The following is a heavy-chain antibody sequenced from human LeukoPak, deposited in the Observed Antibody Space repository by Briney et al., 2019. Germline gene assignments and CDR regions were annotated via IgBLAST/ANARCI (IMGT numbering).Heavy chain of an antibody. V-gene: IGHV3-48*03. D-gene: IGHD6-19*01. Sequence: GSLRLSCAASGFTFSSYEMNWVRQAPGKGLEWVSYISSSGSTIYYADSVKGRFTISRDNAKNSLYLQMNSLRAEDTAVYYCAREALGIAVAGTQPSETTAYYYYYGMDVWGQGTTVTVSS. CDR2: ISSSGSTI. J-gene: IGHJ6*02. CDR3: AREALGIAVAGTQPSETTAYYYYYGMDV. CDR1: GFTFSSYE.